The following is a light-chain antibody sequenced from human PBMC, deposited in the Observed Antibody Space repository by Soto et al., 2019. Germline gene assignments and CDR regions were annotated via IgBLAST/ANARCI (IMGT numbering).Light chain of an antibody. Sequence: EIVMTHSPATLSVSPGERATLSCRASQSVSNNLAWYQQKPGQAPRLLIYGASTRAPAIPARFSGSGSWTEFPLTISSLQSEDFAVYFCQEYDNWPDTFGQGTKLEIK. J-gene: IGKJ2*01. CDR3: QEYDNWPDT. CDR1: QSVSNN. CDR2: GAS. V-gene: IGKV3-15*01.